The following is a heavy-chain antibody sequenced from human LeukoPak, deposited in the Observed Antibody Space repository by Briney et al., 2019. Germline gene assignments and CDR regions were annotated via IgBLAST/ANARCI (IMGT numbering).Heavy chain of an antibody. V-gene: IGHV4-59*01. CDR1: GGSISSYY. Sequence: SETLSLTCTVSGGSISSYYWSWIRQPPGKGLEWIGYIYYSGSTSYNPSLKSRVTISVDTSKNQFSLKLSSVTAADTAVYYCARIIAVAGTFDYWGQGTLVTVSS. J-gene: IGHJ4*02. D-gene: IGHD6-19*01. CDR2: IYYSGST. CDR3: ARIIAVAGTFDY.